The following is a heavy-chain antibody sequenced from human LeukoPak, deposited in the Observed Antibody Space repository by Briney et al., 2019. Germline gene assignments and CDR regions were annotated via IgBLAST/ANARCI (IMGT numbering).Heavy chain of an antibody. CDR3: ARHKDVRTTLTPFDY. V-gene: IGHV4-39*01. Sequence: PSETLSLTCTVSGSSISSSSYYCGWIRQPPGKGLEWIGSMYYSGSTYYNPSLKSRVTISVDTSKNQFSLKLSSVTAADTAVYYCARHKDVRTTLTPFDYWGQGTLVTVSS. CDR2: MYYSGST. J-gene: IGHJ4*02. D-gene: IGHD4-17*01. CDR1: GSSISSSSYY.